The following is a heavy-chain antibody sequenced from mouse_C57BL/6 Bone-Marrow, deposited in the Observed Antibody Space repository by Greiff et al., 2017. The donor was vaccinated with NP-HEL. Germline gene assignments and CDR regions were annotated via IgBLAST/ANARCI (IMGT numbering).Heavy chain of an antibody. V-gene: IGHV14-4*01. Sequence: EVQLQQSGAELVRPGASVKLSCTASGFNIKDDYMHWVKQRPEQGLEWIGWIDPENGDTEYAPKFQGKATITADTSSNTAYLQLSSLTSEDTAVYYCTTAYWRSYWYFDVWGTGTTVTVSS. J-gene: IGHJ1*03. CDR2: IDPENGDT. D-gene: IGHD2-10*01. CDR3: TTAYWRSYWYFDV. CDR1: GFNIKDDY.